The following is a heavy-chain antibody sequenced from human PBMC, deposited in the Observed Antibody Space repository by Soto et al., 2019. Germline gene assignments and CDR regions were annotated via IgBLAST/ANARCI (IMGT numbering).Heavy chain of an antibody. CDR2: IYHSGST. D-gene: IGHD2-15*01. V-gene: IGHV4-30-2*01. CDR1: GGSISRGGYS. J-gene: IGHJ4*02. CDR3: ARGQVVAAQH. Sequence: QLQLQESGSGLVKPSQTLSLTCAVSGGSISRGGYSWSWIRQPPGKGLEWIGYIYHSGSTYYNPSLKSRVTISVDRSTKHFSMKLSSVTAADTAVSYCARGQVVAAQHWGQGTLCTVAS.